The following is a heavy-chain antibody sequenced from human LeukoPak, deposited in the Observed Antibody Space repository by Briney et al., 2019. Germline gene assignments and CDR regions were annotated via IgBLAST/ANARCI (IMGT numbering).Heavy chain of an antibody. D-gene: IGHD5-18*01. J-gene: IGHJ4*02. CDR1: GFTFGDYA. CDR3: TKYSGRIDY. Sequence: GRSLRLSCTSSGFTFGDYAMSWFRQAPGKGLEWVAFIRGKAYGGTTEYAASVKGRFISRDDSKSIAYLQMNSLKTEDTAVYYCTKYSGRIDYWGQGTLVTVSS. V-gene: IGHV3-49*03. CDR2: IRGKAYGGTT.